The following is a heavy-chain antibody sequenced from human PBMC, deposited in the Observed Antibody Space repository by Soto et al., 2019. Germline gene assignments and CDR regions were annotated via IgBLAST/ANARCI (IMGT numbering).Heavy chain of an antibody. CDR3: AKDLESGYDLDY. D-gene: IGHD5-12*01. CDR2: ISLGGGNK. J-gene: IGHJ4*02. Sequence: GGSLRLSCVASGFTFGSYAMHWVRQAPGKGLEWVAVISLGGGNKYYAESVKGRFTISRDNSKNTLYLQMNSLRAEDTAVYYCAKDLESGYDLDYWGQGTLVTVSS. CDR1: GFTFGSYA. V-gene: IGHV3-30*04.